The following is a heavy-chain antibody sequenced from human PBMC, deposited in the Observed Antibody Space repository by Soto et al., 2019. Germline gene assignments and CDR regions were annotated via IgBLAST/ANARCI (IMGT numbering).Heavy chain of an antibody. J-gene: IGHJ5*02. CDR2: IYPSGST. CDR1: GGSVSSGGFS. D-gene: IGHD4-4*01. V-gene: IGHV4-30-2*01. Sequence: TLSLTFAVSGGSVSSGGFSGSCIRQPPGKGLEWIGYIYPSGSTHYNPSLKSRVTISVDTSKNQFSLKLSSVTAADTAVYYCARDNHDYTNYGGDWFDPWGQGTLVTVSS. CDR3: ARDNHDYTNYGGDWFDP.